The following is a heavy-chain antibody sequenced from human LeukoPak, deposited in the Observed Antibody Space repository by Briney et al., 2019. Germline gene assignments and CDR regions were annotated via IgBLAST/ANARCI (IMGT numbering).Heavy chain of an antibody. CDR3: ARAYCTGATCSGNDY. Sequence: PGGSLRLSCAASGFTFSSYAMSWVRQAPGKGLEWVSSTSGSGDTTYYADSVKGRFTISRDSSKNTVYLQMNSLRAEDTAVYYCARAYCTGATCSGNDYWGQGTLVTVSS. CDR1: GFTFSSYA. D-gene: IGHD2-15*01. V-gene: IGHV3-23*01. CDR2: TSGSGDTT. J-gene: IGHJ4*02.